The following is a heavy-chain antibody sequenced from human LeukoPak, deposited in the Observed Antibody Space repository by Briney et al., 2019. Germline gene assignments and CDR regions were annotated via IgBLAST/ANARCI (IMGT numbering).Heavy chain of an antibody. D-gene: IGHD1-26*01. Sequence: PSGTLSLTCTVSGGSISSYYWSWIRQPPGKGLEWIGYIYYSGSTNYNPSLKSRVTISVDTSKNQFSLKLSSVTAADTAVYYCARHSPVGIFYFDYWGQGTLVTVSS. CDR2: IYYSGST. CDR3: ARHSPVGIFYFDY. CDR1: GGSISSYY. J-gene: IGHJ4*02. V-gene: IGHV4-59*08.